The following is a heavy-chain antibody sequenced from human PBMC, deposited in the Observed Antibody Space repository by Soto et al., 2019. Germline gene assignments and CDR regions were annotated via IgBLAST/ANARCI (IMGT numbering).Heavy chain of an antibody. Sequence: GGSLRLSCAASRFTFTTYAMNWVRQAPGKGLEWVSAISGGGGSTYYADSVKGRVTISRDNSKNTLYLQMNSLRAEDTAVYYCAKVSLGALTFTDYYYYGLDVWGQGTTVTVSS. J-gene: IGHJ6*02. CDR2: ISGGGGST. CDR3: AKVSLGALTFTDYYYYGLDV. V-gene: IGHV3-23*01. D-gene: IGHD1-26*01. CDR1: RFTFTTYA.